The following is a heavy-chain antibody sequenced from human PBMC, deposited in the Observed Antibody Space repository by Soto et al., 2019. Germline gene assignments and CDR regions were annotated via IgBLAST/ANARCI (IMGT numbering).Heavy chain of an antibody. CDR2: IDPSDSYT. V-gene: IGHV5-10-1*01. CDR3: ARHLPPEYYYDSSGSYYYYYGMDV. D-gene: IGHD3-22*01. CDR1: GYSFTSYW. Sequence: PGESLKISCKGSGYSFTSYWISWVRQMPGKGLEWMGRIDPSDSYTNYSPSFQGHVTISADKSISTVYLQWSSLKASDTAMYYCARHLPPEYYYDSSGSYYYYYGMDVWGQGTTVTVSS. J-gene: IGHJ6*02.